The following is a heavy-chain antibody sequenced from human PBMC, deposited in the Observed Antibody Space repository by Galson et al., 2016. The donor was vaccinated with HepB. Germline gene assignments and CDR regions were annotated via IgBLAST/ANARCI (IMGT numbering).Heavy chain of an antibody. Sequence: SLRLSCAASGFTFSDYSMNWVRQAPGRGLEWIAYIGGHTSSTFYADSVKGRFTISRDNAKNSLSLHMVGLRAEDTAVYYCARARYSSDAHPGYYFDYWGQGTLVPVSS. CDR2: IGGHTSST. CDR1: GFTFSDYS. V-gene: IGHV3-48*01. J-gene: IGHJ4*02. D-gene: IGHD6-19*01. CDR3: ARARYSSDAHPGYYFDY.